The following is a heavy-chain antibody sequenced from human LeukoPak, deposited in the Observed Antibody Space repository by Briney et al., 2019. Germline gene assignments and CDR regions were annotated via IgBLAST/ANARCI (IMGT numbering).Heavy chain of an antibody. CDR1: GFTFSSYA. CDR2: ISYDGSNK. J-gene: IGHJ4*02. D-gene: IGHD2-2*01. CDR3: ARGGGGYCSSTSCLPFDY. Sequence: GRSLRLSCAAAGFTFSSYAMHWVRQAPGKGLEWVAVISYDGSNKYYADSGKGRFTISRDNSKNTLYLQMNSLRAENTAVYYCARGGGGYCSSTSCLPFDYWGQGTLVTVSS. V-gene: IGHV3-30-3*01.